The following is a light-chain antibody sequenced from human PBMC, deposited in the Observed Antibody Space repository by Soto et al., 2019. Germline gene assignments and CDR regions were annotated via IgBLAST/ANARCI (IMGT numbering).Light chain of an antibody. Sequence: QSALTQPASVSGSPGQSITISCTGTSSDVGGYNYVSWYQQYPGKAPKILIYEVTTWPSGVSDRFSGSKSGNTASLTISGLQAEDDADYYCSSFTSRFTFNYVFGTGTKLTVL. CDR2: EVT. CDR1: SSDVGGYNY. CDR3: SSFTSRFTFNYV. J-gene: IGLJ1*01. V-gene: IGLV2-14*01.